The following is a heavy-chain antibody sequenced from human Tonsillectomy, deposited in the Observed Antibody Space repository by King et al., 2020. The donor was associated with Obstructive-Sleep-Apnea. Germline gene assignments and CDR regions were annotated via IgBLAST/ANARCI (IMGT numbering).Heavy chain of an antibody. CDR1: GFTFNYYS. D-gene: IGHD3-22*01. V-gene: IGHV3-21*01. Sequence: VQLVESGGGLVKPGGSLRLSCGASGFTFNYYSIHWVLQAPGKGLELCSSISSSGSYISYADSVKGRFTISRDDAENSVYLQMDSLRAEDTAVYYCARDAHGYYYFDYWGQGTLVTVSS. CDR2: ISSSGSYI. CDR3: ARDAHGYYYFDY. J-gene: IGHJ4*02.